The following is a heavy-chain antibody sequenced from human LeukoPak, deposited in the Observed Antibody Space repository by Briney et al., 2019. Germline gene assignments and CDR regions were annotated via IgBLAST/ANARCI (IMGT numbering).Heavy chain of an antibody. CDR1: GGTFISYA. Sequence: SSVKASFKASGGTFISYAISWVRQAPGQGLEWMGGIIPIFGTANYAQKFQGRVTITADKSTSTAYMELSSLRSEDTAVYYCARIAAAGDGVDYWGQGTLVTVSS. J-gene: IGHJ4*02. CDR2: IIPIFGTA. D-gene: IGHD6-13*01. CDR3: ARIAAAGDGVDY. V-gene: IGHV1-69*06.